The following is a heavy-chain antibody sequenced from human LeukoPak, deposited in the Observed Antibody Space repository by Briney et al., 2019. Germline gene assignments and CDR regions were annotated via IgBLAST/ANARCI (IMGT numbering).Heavy chain of an antibody. CDR3: ARYSSSWHAIDY. Sequence: PGGSLRLSCVASGFTFSSYWMHWVRQAPGKGLVWVSRINSDGSSTSNTDSVKGRFTISRDNAKNTLYLQMNSLRAEDTAVYYCARYSSSWHAIDYWGQGTLVTVSS. V-gene: IGHV3-74*01. CDR1: GFTFSSYW. D-gene: IGHD6-13*01. J-gene: IGHJ4*02. CDR2: INSDGSST.